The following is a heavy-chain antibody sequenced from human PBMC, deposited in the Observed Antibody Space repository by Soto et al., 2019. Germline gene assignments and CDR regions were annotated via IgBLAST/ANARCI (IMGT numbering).Heavy chain of an antibody. Sequence: VQLVESGGGVVQPGRSLRLSCAASGFTFSSYAMHWVRQAPGKGLEWVAVISYDGSNKYYADSVKGRFTISRDNSKNTLYLQMNSLRAEDTAVYYCARDRRYGDQIIAWGQGTLVTVSS. D-gene: IGHD4-17*01. CDR3: ARDRRYGDQIIA. CDR1: GFTFSSYA. J-gene: IGHJ5*02. CDR2: ISYDGSNK. V-gene: IGHV3-30-3*01.